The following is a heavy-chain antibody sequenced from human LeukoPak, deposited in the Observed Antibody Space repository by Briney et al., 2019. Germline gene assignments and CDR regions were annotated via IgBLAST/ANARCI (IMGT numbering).Heavy chain of an antibody. CDR1: GNSITSADYY. J-gene: IGHJ4*02. V-gene: IGHV4-31*11. CDR3: ARVLRGGPYGSNSYFPYYFDY. Sequence: PSETLSLTCGVSGNSITSADYYWSWIRQHPGKDLEWIGYIYYTGNTNYNPSLKSRITISIDTSNSQFSLKLSSVTAADTAVYYCARVLRGGPYGSNSYFPYYFDYWGQGTLVTVSS. D-gene: IGHD3-10*01. CDR2: IYYTGNT.